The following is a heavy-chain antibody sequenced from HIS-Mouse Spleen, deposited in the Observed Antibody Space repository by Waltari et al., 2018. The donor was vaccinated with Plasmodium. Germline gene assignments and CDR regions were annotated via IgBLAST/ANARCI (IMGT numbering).Heavy chain of an antibody. CDR1: GSTFSSCG. CDR3: ARLLPWVHGHFDY. Sequence: QVQLVQSGAEGKRPGASVKVSCTASGSTFSSCGIRWVRQAPGPGLEWMGWISGYNGNTNYAQKVQGRVTMTTDTSTSTAYMELRSLRSDDTAVYYCARLLPWVHGHFDYWGQGTLVTVSS. J-gene: IGHJ4*02. D-gene: IGHD1-26*01. CDR2: ISGYNGNT. V-gene: IGHV1-18*01.